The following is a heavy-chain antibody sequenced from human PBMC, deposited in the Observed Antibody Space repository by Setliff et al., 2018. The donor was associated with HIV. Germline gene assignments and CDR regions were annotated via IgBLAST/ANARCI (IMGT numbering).Heavy chain of an antibody. Sequence: ASVKVSCKTSGYTFTNYYVNWVRQAPGQGLEWMGIINCKNGDTSYPQKFQGRVTVTEDTSTDTAYMELSGLRSEDTAVYYCARRWKSGATHAAFDFWGQGTLVTVSS. V-gene: IGHV1-46*01. D-gene: IGHD1-26*01. CDR2: INCKNGDT. CDR3: ARRWKSGATHAAFDF. J-gene: IGHJ4*03. CDR1: GYTFTNYY.